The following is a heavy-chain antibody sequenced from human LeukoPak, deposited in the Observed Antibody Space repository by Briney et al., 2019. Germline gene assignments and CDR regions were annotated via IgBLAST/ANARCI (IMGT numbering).Heavy chain of an antibody. V-gene: IGHV3-30-3*01. D-gene: IGHD1-26*01. Sequence: PGGSLRLSCAASGFTFSSYAMHWVRQAPGKGLEWVAVISYDGSNKYYADSVKGRFTISRDNSKNTLYLQMNSLRAEDTAVYYCAKEPAGGSGSYWGQGTLVTVSS. CDR2: ISYDGSNK. J-gene: IGHJ4*02. CDR1: GFTFSSYA. CDR3: AKEPAGGSGSY.